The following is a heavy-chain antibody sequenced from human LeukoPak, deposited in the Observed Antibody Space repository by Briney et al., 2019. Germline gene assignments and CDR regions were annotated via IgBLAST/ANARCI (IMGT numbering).Heavy chain of an antibody. V-gene: IGHV4-59*08. Sequence: SETLSLTCTVSGDSISSYYWSWLRQTPGKGLEWIGYIYYSGSTNYNPSLKSRVTISVDTSKNQFSLKLSSVTAADAAVYFCARHGASGSYLYYFDYWGQGTLVTVSS. CDR1: GDSISSYY. J-gene: IGHJ4*02. CDR3: ARHGASGSYLYYFDY. D-gene: IGHD1-26*01. CDR2: IYYSGST.